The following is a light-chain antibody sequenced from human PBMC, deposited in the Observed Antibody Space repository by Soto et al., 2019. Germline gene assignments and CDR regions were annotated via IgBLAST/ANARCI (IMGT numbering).Light chain of an antibody. CDR3: SSYTGGNPSYV. CDR2: EVT. CDR1: SSDVGGYDY. V-gene: IGLV2-8*02. J-gene: IGLJ1*01. Sequence: QSVLTQPPSASRSPGQSVTISCTGTSSDVGGYDYVSWYQQHPGKAPKLMIYEVTIRPSGVSDRFSGSESGNTASLTVSGLQAEDEADYYCSSYTGGNPSYVFGTGTKVTVL.